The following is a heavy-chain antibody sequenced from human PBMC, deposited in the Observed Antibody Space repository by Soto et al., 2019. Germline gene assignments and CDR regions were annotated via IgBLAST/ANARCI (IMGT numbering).Heavy chain of an antibody. V-gene: IGHV3-20*04. Sequence: PGGSLRLSCAASGFTFSSYAMSWVRQAPGKGLEWVSGINWNGGSTGYADSVKGRFTISRDNAKNSLYLQMSSLRAEDTALYYCASTIPEADTINYYDPWGQGTLVTVSS. CDR2: INWNGGST. D-gene: IGHD1-26*01. J-gene: IGHJ5*02. CDR1: GFTFSSYA. CDR3: ASTIPEADTINYYDP.